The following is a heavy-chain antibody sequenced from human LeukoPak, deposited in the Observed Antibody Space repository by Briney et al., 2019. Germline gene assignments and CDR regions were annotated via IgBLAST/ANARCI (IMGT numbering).Heavy chain of an antibody. Sequence: SETLSLTCTVSGGSISSYYWSWLRQPPGKGLEGIGHIYYSGSTNYNPSLKSRVTISVDTSKNQFSLKLISVTAADTAVYYCARLGYCTNGVCYSYYFDYWGQGTLVTVSS. CDR1: GGSISSYY. CDR3: ARLGYCTNGVCYSYYFDY. J-gene: IGHJ4*02. D-gene: IGHD2-8*01. CDR2: IYYSGST. V-gene: IGHV4-59*01.